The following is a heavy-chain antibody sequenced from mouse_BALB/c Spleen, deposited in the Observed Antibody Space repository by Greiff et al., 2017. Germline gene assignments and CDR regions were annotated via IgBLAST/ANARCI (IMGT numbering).Heavy chain of an antibody. CDR2: ISDGGSYT. CDR1: GFTFSDYY. CDR3: ARGYGNYFDY. D-gene: IGHD2-10*02. J-gene: IGHJ2*01. V-gene: IGHV5-4*02. Sequence: EVQLQQSGGGLVKPGGSLKLSCAASGFTFSDYYMYWVRQTPEKRLEWVATISDGGSYTYYPDSVKGRFTISRDNAKNNLYLQMSSLKSEDTAMYYCARGYGNYFDYWGQGTTLTVSS.